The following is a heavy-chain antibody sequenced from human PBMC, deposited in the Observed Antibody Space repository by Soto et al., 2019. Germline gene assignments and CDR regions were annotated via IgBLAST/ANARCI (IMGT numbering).Heavy chain of an antibody. CDR2: IHYSGST. D-gene: IGHD4-17*01. V-gene: IGHV4-31*03. Sequence: QVQLQESGPGLVKPSQTLSLTCTVSSGSITTGGYSWTWIRQHPGKGLEWIGHIHYSGSTYYNPSLKSRVTISIDTSKNQFSLKLSSVTAADTAVYYCARAEGDYGPINFDYWGQGTLVTVSS. J-gene: IGHJ4*02. CDR1: SGSITTGGYS. CDR3: ARAEGDYGPINFDY.